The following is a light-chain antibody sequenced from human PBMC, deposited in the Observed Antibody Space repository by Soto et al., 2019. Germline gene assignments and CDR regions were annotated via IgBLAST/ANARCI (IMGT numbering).Light chain of an antibody. CDR1: HGGSGG. V-gene: IGKV1-12*01. CDR2: TVS. Sequence: IQMTQSPSSVSASVGDTVTLSCQTSHGGSGGLAWYQQKPGKAPTLLIYTVSNLQSGVPSRFRGSGSGTDFSLTITTLQPEDFATYFCQQAKTFPFTFGPGTKVEVK. CDR3: QQAKTFPFT. J-gene: IGKJ3*01.